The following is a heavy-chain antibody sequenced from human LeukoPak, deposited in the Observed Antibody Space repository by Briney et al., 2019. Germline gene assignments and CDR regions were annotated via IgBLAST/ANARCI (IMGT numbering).Heavy chain of an antibody. D-gene: IGHD6-19*01. CDR1: GFTFNSYA. Sequence: GGSLRLSCAASGFTFNSYAMNWVRQAPGMGLEWVSTISGTGFTTYYAESLKGRFTISKDNSRDTLYLQMNSLRAEDTAVYYCARGGGIAVLGWLDPWGQGTLVTVSS. V-gene: IGHV3-23*01. CDR2: ISGTGFTT. CDR3: ARGGGIAVLGWLDP. J-gene: IGHJ5*02.